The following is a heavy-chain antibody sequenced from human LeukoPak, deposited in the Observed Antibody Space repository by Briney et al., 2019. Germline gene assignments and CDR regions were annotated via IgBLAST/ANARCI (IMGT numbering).Heavy chain of an antibody. Sequence: PGRSLRLSCAASGFTFSSYAMHWVRQAPGKGLEWVAVISYHGSNKYYADSVKGRFTISRDNSKNTLYLQMNSLRAEDTAVYYCAKDTASSWWYFDLWGRGTLVTVSS. V-gene: IGHV3-30*04. CDR1: GFTFSSYA. D-gene: IGHD5-18*01. CDR3: AKDTASSWWYFDL. J-gene: IGHJ2*01. CDR2: ISYHGSNK.